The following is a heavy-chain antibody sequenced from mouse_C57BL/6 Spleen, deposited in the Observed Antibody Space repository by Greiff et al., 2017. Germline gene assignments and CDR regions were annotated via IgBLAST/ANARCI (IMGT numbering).Heavy chain of an antibody. CDR1: GYTFTSYW. CDR2: IYPGNSDT. J-gene: IGHJ3*01. D-gene: IGHD2-3*01. Sequence: VQLQQSGTVLARPGASVKMSCKTSGYTFTSYWMHWVKQRPGQGLEWIGAIYPGNSDTSYNQKFKGKAKLTAVTSASTAYMELSSLTNEDSAVYYCTRIYDGYYPFAYWGQGTLVTVSA. CDR3: TRIYDGYYPFAY. V-gene: IGHV1-5*01.